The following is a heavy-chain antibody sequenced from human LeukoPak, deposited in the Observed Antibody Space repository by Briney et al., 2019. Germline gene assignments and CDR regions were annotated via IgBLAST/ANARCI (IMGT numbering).Heavy chain of an antibody. CDR1: GCTFTSYG. Sequence: SVKVSCKASGCTFTSYGIGWVLQAPGQGLEWMGWISAYNGNTNYAQKLQGRVTMTTETSTSTAYMELRSLRSNDTAVYYCARGYYYGSGSSYDYWGQGTLVTVSS. D-gene: IGHD3-10*01. J-gene: IGHJ4*02. V-gene: IGHV1-18*01. CDR3: ARGYYYGSGSSYDY. CDR2: ISAYNGNT.